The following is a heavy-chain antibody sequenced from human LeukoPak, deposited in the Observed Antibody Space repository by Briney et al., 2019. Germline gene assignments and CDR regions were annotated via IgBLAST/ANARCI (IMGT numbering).Heavy chain of an antibody. CDR2: IYTSGST. D-gene: IGHD3-3*01. CDR3: ARHDPTYYDFWSGLSLVRDV. Sequence: TPSETLSLTCAVSGGSISSYYWSWIRQPAGKGLEWIGYIYTSGSTNYNPSLKSRVTISVDTSKNQFSLKLSSVTAADTAVYYCARHDPTYYDFWSGLSLVRDVWGKGTTVTVSS. V-gene: IGHV4-4*09. J-gene: IGHJ6*04. CDR1: GGSISSYY.